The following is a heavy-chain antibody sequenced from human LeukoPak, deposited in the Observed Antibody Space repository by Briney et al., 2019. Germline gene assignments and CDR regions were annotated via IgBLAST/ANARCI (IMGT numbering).Heavy chain of an antibody. J-gene: IGHJ4*02. Sequence: GGSLRLSCAASGFTFSSYAMSWVRQAPGKGLEWVSGISSSGSAGSTYYADSVKGRFTISRDNSKNTLYLQINSVRAEDTAVYYCAKDGPRQMDQLLYGTYYDFWSGYPTFDYWGQGTLVTVSS. CDR3: AKDGPRQMDQLLYGTYYDFWSGYPTFDY. CDR1: GFTFSSYA. D-gene: IGHD3-3*01. CDR2: ISSSGSAGST. V-gene: IGHV3-23*01.